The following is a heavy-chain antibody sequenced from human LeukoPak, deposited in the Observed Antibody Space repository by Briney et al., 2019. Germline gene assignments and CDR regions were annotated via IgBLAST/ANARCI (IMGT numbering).Heavy chain of an antibody. CDR1: GFTFSSYS. D-gene: IGHD7-27*01. CDR2: ISYDGSNK. V-gene: IGHV3-30*03. J-gene: IGHJ4*02. Sequence: GGSLRLSCAASGFTFSSYSMNWVRQAPGKGLEWVAVISYDGSNKYYADSVKGRFPISRDNSKSTLYLQMNSLRAEDTAVYYCARGSNWGSRVYYFDYWGQGTLVTVSS. CDR3: ARGSNWGSRVYYFDY.